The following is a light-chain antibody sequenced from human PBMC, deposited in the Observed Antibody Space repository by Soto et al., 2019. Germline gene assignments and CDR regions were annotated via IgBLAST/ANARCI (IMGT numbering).Light chain of an antibody. CDR2: EVS. CDR1: GSDVGGYNY. V-gene: IGLV2-14*01. CDR3: SSFRSSTLLPYV. Sequence: QSALTQPASVSGSPGQSITISCTGTGSDVGGYNYVSWYQHHPGKAPKLMIYEVSNRPSGVSNRFSGSKSGNTASLTISGLQAKDEADYYCSSFRSSTLLPYVFGTGTKLTVL. J-gene: IGLJ1*01.